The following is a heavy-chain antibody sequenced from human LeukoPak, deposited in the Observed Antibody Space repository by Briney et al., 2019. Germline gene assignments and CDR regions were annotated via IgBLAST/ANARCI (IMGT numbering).Heavy chain of an antibody. D-gene: IGHD6-19*01. J-gene: IGHJ4*02. CDR1: GFTFSSYG. Sequence: PGGSLRLSCAASGFTFSSYGMHWVRQAPGKGLEWVAVIWYDGSNKYYADSVKGRFTISRDNAKNSLYLQMNSLRAEDTALYYCAKGGRIAVAGLPDYWGQGTLVTVSS. V-gene: IGHV3-33*03. CDR3: AKGGRIAVAGLPDY. CDR2: IWYDGSNK.